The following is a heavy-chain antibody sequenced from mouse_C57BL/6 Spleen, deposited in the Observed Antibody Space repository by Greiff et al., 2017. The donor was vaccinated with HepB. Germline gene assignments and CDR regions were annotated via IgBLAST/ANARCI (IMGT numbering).Heavy chain of an antibody. J-gene: IGHJ2*01. CDR2: INPYNGGT. CDR1: GYTFTDYY. Sequence: EVKLVESGPVLVKPGASVKMSCKASGYTFTDYYMNWVKQSHGKSLEWIGVINPYNGGTSYNQKFKGKATLTVDKSSSTAYMELNSLTSEDSAVYYCARGSAGSSYVGDYWGQGTTLTVSS. V-gene: IGHV1-19*01. D-gene: IGHD1-1*01. CDR3: ARGSAGSSYVGDY.